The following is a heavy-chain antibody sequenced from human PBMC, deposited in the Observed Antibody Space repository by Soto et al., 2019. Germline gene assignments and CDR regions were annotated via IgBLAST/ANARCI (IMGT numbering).Heavy chain of an antibody. D-gene: IGHD3-22*01. CDR3: AKDTYYHDSSGYYVFDY. J-gene: IGHJ4*02. CDR1: GFIFNSYG. CDR2: ISYDGSNE. Sequence: QVQLVESGGGVVQPGRSLRLSCAASGFIFNSYGMHWVRQAPGKGLEWVAHISYDGSNEHYVDSVKGRFTISRDNSKNTEYLQMNSLRAEDTAVYYCAKDTYYHDSSGYYVFDYWGQGTLVTVSS. V-gene: IGHV3-30*18.